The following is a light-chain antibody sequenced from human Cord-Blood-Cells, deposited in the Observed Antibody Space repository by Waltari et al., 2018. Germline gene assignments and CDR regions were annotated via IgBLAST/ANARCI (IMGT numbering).Light chain of an antibody. V-gene: IGKV3-20*01. CDR3: QQYGSAPGT. CDR2: GAS. CDR1: QSVSSSY. J-gene: IGKJ4*01. Sequence: IVWTQSQGTLSLSPGEGANLAGRASQSVSSSYLAWYKQKPGQAPRRLSYGASSRATGIPDRCSGSGSGTDFTLTISRLEPEDFAVYYCQQYGSAPGTFGGGTKVEIK.